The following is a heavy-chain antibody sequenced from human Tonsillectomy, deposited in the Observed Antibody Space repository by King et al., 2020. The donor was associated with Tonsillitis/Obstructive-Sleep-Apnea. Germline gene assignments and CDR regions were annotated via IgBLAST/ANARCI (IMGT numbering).Heavy chain of an antibody. D-gene: IGHD1-26*01. CDR1: GFTFSSYG. CDR3: ARDLQDSGTYYGYYYYYGVDV. CDR2: IWYDGSKK. Sequence: VQLVESGGGVVQPGTSLRLSCAASGFTFSSYGMHWVRQAPGKGLEWVAVIWYDGSKKYYVDSVKGRFTISRDNSKNTLYLQMNSLRAEDTAVYYCARDLQDSGTYYGYYYYYGVDVWGLGTTVTVSS. J-gene: IGHJ6*02. V-gene: IGHV3-33*01.